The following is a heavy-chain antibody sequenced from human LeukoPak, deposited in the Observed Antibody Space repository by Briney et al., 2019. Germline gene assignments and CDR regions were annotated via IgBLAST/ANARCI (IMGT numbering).Heavy chain of an antibody. CDR2: IYTGGNT. Sequence: GGSLTLSCAVSGLTVSSNYMSWVRQPPGKGLEWVSVIYTGGNTYYADSVKGRFTISRDNSKNTLYLQMNCLRAEDTAVYYCARGLIYSPNWFDPWGQGTLVTVSS. CDR3: ARGLIYSPNWFDP. V-gene: IGHV3-66*01. J-gene: IGHJ5*02. CDR1: GLTVSSNY. D-gene: IGHD4-11*01.